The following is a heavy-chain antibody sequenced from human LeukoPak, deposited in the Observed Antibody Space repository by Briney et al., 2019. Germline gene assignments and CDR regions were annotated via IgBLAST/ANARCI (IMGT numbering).Heavy chain of an antibody. CDR1: DGSISSATYY. Sequence: SETLSLTCTVSDGSISSATYYWGWIRQPPKKGLDWIGSFFYSGSTYYNPSLKSRVTISVDRSKNQFSLKLSSVTAADTAVYYCATQRLAARLFDYWGQGTLVTVSS. CDR2: FFYSGST. V-gene: IGHV4-39*07. CDR3: ATQRLAARLFDY. D-gene: IGHD6-6*01. J-gene: IGHJ4*02.